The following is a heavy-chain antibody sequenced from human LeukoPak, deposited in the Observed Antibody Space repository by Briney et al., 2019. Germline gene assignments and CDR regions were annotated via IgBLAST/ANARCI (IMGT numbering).Heavy chain of an antibody. CDR2: IYYSGST. D-gene: IGHD6-25*01. J-gene: IGHJ6*02. Sequence: SETLSLTCTVSGDSMSSYYWSWIRQPPGKGLEWIGHIYYSGSTDHNPSLKSRLTISVDTSKNQFSLQLSSVTAADTAVYFCARQNSGARLNVWGQGTTVTVSS. V-gene: IGHV4-59*08. CDR3: ARQNSGARLNV. CDR1: GDSMSSYY.